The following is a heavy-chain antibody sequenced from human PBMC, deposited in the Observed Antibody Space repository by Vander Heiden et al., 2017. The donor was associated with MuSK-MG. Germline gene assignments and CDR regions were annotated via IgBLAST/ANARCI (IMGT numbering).Heavy chain of an antibody. J-gene: IGHJ6*02. CDR1: GFTFSSYS. Sequence: EVQLVESGGGLAQPGGSLRLSCAASGFTFSSYSMNWVRQAPGKGLEWLSSITSRSTTTYYADSVKGRFAISRDNAKSSLYLKMNSLRAEDTAVYYCARAVDTDIITTYYGMDVWGQGTMVTVSS. CDR3: ARAVDTDIITTYYGMDV. V-gene: IGHV3-48*04. D-gene: IGHD5-18*01. CDR2: ITSRSTTT.